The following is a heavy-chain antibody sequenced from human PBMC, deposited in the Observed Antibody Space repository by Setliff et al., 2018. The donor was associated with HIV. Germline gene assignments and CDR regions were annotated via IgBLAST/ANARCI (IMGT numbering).Heavy chain of an antibody. Sequence: ASVKVSCKASGYTFTTYYIHWVRQAPGQGLEWMGIIIPSSTSTNYAQRFQGRVTMTRDTSTSTVYMELSSLRSEDTAVYYCASDHLSVGAWVGATSRGLFQHWGQGTLVTVSS. CDR1: GYTFTTYY. CDR2: IIPSSTST. CDR3: ASDHLSVGAWVGATSRGLFQH. J-gene: IGHJ1*01. D-gene: IGHD1-26*01. V-gene: IGHV1-46*01.